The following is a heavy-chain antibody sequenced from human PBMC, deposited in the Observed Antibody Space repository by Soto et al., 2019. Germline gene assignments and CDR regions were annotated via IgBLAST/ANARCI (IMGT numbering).Heavy chain of an antibody. CDR3: AREYYYDSSAYYFSV. V-gene: IGHV1-2*02. Sequence: ASVKVSCKTSGCTLTGYYMHWVRQAPGQGLEWMGWINPNSGGTNYAQKFQGRLTMTSDTSISTAYMELSRLRSDDTAVYYCAREYYYDSSAYYFSVWGQGTLVTVSS. D-gene: IGHD3-22*01. CDR2: INPNSGGT. CDR1: GCTLTGYY. J-gene: IGHJ4*02.